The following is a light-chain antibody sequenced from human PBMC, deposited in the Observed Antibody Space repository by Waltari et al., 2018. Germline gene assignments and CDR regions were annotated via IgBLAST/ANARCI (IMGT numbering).Light chain of an antibody. J-gene: IGLJ3*02. CDR1: FLPKSF. V-gene: IGLV3-10*01. CDR3: YSTDDINPLAV. Sequence: YELTQPPSVSVSPGQTARLTCSGDFLPKSFAYWYRQKSGQAPVMVIDVDIKRPSGIPASFSGSSSVTTAALTISGPQLDDEADYYCYSTDDINPLAVFGGGTKLTVL. CDR2: VDI.